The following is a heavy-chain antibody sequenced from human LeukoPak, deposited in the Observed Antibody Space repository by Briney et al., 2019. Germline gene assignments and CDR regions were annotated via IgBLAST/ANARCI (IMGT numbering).Heavy chain of an antibody. D-gene: IGHD6-13*01. CDR1: GGTFSSYA. Sequence: SVKVSCNASGGTFSSYAISWVRQAPGQGLEWMGGIIPIFGTANYAQKFQGRVTITADKSTSTAYMELSSLRSEDTAVYYCARDYSAAAGDDDAFDIWGQGTMVTVSS. J-gene: IGHJ3*02. V-gene: IGHV1-69*06. CDR2: IIPIFGTA. CDR3: ARDYSAAAGDDDAFDI.